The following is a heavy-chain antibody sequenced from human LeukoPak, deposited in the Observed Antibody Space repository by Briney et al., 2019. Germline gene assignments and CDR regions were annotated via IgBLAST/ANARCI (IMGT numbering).Heavy chain of an antibody. Sequence: SETLSLTCTVSGGSISSSSYYWGWIRQPPGKGLEWIGSIYYSGSTYYNPSLKSRVTISVDTSKNQFSLKLSSVTAADTAVYYCARGGLDGDYGPLYYYYGMDVWGQGTTVTVSS. J-gene: IGHJ6*02. V-gene: IGHV4-39*01. CDR3: ARGGLDGDYGPLYYYYGMDV. CDR2: IYYSGST. CDR1: GGSISSSSYY. D-gene: IGHD4-17*01.